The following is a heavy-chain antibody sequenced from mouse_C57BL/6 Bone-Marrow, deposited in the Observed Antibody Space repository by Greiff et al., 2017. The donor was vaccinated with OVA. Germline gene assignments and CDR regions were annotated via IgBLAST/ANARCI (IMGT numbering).Heavy chain of an antibody. Sequence: QVQLKQSGAELARPGASVKLSCKASGYTFTSYGISWVKQRTGQGLEWIGEIYPRSGNTYYNEKFKGKATLTADKSSSTAYMQLSSLTYEDSAVYYCARKYYSYYYAMDYWGQGTSVTVSS. CDR3: ARKYYSYYYAMDY. V-gene: IGHV1-81*01. J-gene: IGHJ4*01. CDR1: GYTFTSYG. D-gene: IGHD1-1*01. CDR2: IYPRSGNT.